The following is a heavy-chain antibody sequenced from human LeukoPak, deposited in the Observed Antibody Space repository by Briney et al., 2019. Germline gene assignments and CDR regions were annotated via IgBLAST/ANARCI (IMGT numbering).Heavy chain of an antibody. CDR2: INPNTDAT. D-gene: IGHD6-19*01. V-gene: IGHV1-2*02. CDR3: ARDSGSSPHYNYYMDV. J-gene: IGHJ6*03. CDR1: GYTFTGYY. Sequence: ASVKVSCKASGYTFTGYYIHWVRQAPGQGLEWMGWINPNTDATDSAQKFRGRVTMTRDTSISTAYMELSSLSSVDTAVYYCARDSGSSPHYNYYMDVWGKGTTVTVSS.